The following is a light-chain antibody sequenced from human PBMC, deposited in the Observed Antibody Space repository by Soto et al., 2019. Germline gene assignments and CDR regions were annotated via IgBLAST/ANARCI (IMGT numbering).Light chain of an antibody. J-gene: IGKJ4*01. CDR2: KAS. CDR3: QQYNTYPFT. CDR1: QSISSW. Sequence: DIQMTQSPSTLSASVGDRVTITCRASQSISSWLAWYQQKPGKAPKLLIYKASTLESGVPSRFSGSGSGTEFNLTISSLQTDDFATYCCQQYNTYPFTFGGGTKVEIK. V-gene: IGKV1-5*03.